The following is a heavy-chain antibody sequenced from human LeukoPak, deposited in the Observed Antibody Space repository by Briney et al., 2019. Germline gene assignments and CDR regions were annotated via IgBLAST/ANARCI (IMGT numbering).Heavy chain of an antibody. Sequence: SETLSLTCTVSGGSISSGDYYWSWLRQPPGTGLEWIGYIYYSGSTYYNPSLKSRVTISVDTSKNQFSLKLSSVTAADTAVYYCAREGVIVATLDYWGQGTLVTVSS. V-gene: IGHV4-30-4*01. D-gene: IGHD5-12*01. CDR2: IYYSGST. CDR1: GGSISSGDYY. CDR3: AREGVIVATLDY. J-gene: IGHJ4*02.